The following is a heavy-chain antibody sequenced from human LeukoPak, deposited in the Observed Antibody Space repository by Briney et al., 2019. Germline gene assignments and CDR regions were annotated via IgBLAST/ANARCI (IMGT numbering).Heavy chain of an antibody. V-gene: IGHV5-51*01. CDR1: GYSFTSYW. J-gene: IGHJ6*03. CDR3: ARHFDVTHQGYYYYYYMDV. CDR2: IYPGDSDT. Sequence: GESLKISCKGSGYSFTSYWIGWVRQMPGKGLEWMGIIYPGDSDTRYSPSFQGQVTISADKSISTAYLQWSSLKASDTAMYYCARHFDVTHQGYYYYYYMDVWGKGTTVTVSS. D-gene: IGHD3-9*01.